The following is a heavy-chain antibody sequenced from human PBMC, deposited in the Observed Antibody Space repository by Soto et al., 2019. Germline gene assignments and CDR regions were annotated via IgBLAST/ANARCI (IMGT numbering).Heavy chain of an antibody. CDR1: GFTFSSYG. D-gene: IGHD2-2*01. J-gene: IGHJ5*02. CDR2: ISYGGSNK. CDR3: AKDNCISTSCYRLYNWFDP. V-gene: IGHV3-30*18. Sequence: PWGSLRLSCAASGFTFSSYGMHWVRQAPGKGLEWVAVISYGGSNKYYADSVKGRFTISRDNSKNTLYLQMNNLRAEDTAVYYCAKDNCISTSCYRLYNWFDPWGQGTLVTVSS.